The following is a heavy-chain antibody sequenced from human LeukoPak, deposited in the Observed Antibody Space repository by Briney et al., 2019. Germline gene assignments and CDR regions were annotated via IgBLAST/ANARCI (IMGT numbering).Heavy chain of an antibody. Sequence: ASVKVSCKASGGTFSSYAISWVRPAPGQGLEWMGGLIPIFGTANYAQKFQGRVTITADKSTSTAYMELSSLRSEDTAVYYCARDPNQYCSGGSCYRWFDPWGQGTLVTVSS. CDR2: LIPIFGTA. V-gene: IGHV1-69*06. CDR3: ARDPNQYCSGGSCYRWFDP. D-gene: IGHD2-15*01. CDR1: GGTFSSYA. J-gene: IGHJ5*02.